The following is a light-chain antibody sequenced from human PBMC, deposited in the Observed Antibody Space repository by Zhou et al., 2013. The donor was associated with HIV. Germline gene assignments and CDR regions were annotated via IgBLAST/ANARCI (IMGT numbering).Light chain of an antibody. J-gene: IGKJ5*01. Sequence: AIQLTQSPSSLSASVGDRVTITCRASQAISSALAWYQQKPGKAPKLLIYDASTLEGGVPSRFSGSGSGTDFTLTISSLQPEDLGTYYCQQFKSNLLTFGQGTRLEIK. CDR1: QAISSA. CDR2: DAS. CDR3: QQFKSNLLT. V-gene: IGKV1-13*02.